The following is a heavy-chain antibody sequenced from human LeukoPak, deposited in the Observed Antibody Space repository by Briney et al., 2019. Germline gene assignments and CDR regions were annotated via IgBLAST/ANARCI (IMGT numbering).Heavy chain of an antibody. CDR2: ISGSGGST. CDR1: GFIFSSYA. V-gene: IGHV3-23*01. Sequence: SGGSLRLSCAASGFIFSSYAMSWVRQAPGKGLEWVSVISGSGGSTYYADSVKGRFTISRDNSKNTLYLQMNSLRVEDTAVYYCAKIRGGVVATTSDYWGQGTLVTVSS. D-gene: IGHD5-12*01. J-gene: IGHJ4*02. CDR3: AKIRGGVVATTSDY.